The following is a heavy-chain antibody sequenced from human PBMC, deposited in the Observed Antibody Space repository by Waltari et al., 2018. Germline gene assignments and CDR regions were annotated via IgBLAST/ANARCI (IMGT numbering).Heavy chain of an antibody. CDR1: GGAISSSSYY. D-gene: IGHD6-19*01. J-gene: IGHJ4*02. V-gene: IGHV4-39*01. Sequence: QLQLQESGPGLVKPSETLSFTCTVSGGAISSSSYYWGWIRQPPGKGLEWLGSMYYSGSTYYNPSLKSRVTISVDTSKNQFSLKLSSVTAADTAVYYCATKRESSASGFDYWGQGTLVTVSS. CDR2: MYYSGST. CDR3: ATKRESSASGFDY.